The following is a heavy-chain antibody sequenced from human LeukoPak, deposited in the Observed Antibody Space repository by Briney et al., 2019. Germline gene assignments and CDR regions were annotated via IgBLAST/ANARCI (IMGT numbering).Heavy chain of an antibody. CDR2: IIPIFGTA. Sequence: SVKVSCKASGGTFSSYAISWVRQAPGQGLEWMGGIIPIFGTANYAQKFQGRVTITTDESTSTAYMELSSLRSEDTALYHCARARGDSIDHAFDIWGQGTMVTVSS. CDR1: GGTFSSYA. V-gene: IGHV1-69*05. D-gene: IGHD3-10*01. CDR3: ARARGDSIDHAFDI. J-gene: IGHJ3*02.